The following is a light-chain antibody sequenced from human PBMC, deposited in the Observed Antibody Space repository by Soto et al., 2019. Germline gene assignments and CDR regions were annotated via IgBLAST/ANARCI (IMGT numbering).Light chain of an antibody. Sequence: QSALTQPASVSGSPGQSITISCTGTSSDVGGYNYVSWYQQHPGKAPKLMIYEVSNRPSGVSNRFSGSKSGNTASLTISELQAEDEADYYCSSYTSSSTPYVVFGRGTKVTVL. V-gene: IGLV2-14*01. CDR3: SSYTSSSTPYVV. CDR2: EVS. J-gene: IGLJ2*01. CDR1: SSDVGGYNY.